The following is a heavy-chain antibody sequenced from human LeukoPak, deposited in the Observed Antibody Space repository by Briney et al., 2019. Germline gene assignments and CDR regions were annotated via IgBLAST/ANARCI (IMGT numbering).Heavy chain of an antibody. CDR1: GFTFSSYG. Sequence: GGSLRLSCAASGFTFSSYGMHWVRQAPGKGLEWVAFIRYDGSNKDYADSVKGRFTISRDNSKNTLYLQMNSLRAEDTAVYYCAKAGYPGDIVVVPAAHFDYWGQGTLVTVSS. V-gene: IGHV3-30*02. D-gene: IGHD2-2*01. J-gene: IGHJ4*02. CDR2: IRYDGSNK. CDR3: AKAGYPGDIVVVPAAHFDY.